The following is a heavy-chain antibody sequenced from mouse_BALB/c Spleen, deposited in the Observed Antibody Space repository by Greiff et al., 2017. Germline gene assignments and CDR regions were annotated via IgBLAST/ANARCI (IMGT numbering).Heavy chain of an antibody. V-gene: IGHV14-1*02. CDR1: GFNIKDYY. CDR2: IDPENGNT. D-gene: IGHD2-4*01. J-gene: IGHJ4*01. Sequence: EVQLQQSGAELVRPGALVKLSCKASGFNIKDYYMHWVKQRPEQGLEWIGWIDPENGNTIYDPKFQGKASITADTSSNTAYLQLSSLTSEDTAVYYCARGGLRKRMDYWGQGTSVTVSS. CDR3: ARGGLRKRMDY.